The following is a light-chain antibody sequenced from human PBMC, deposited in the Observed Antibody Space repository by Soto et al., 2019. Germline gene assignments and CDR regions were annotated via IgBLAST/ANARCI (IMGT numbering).Light chain of an antibody. Sequence: IQITQSPSTLSASVGDRVTITCRASQRISSWLAWYQQKPGKAPSLLIYKASTLQGGVPARFSGSGSGTEFTLTISSLQPDDFATYYCQQYHDYSRTFGQGTKVEI. CDR3: QQYHDYSRT. CDR1: QRISSW. CDR2: KAS. V-gene: IGKV1-5*03. J-gene: IGKJ1*01.